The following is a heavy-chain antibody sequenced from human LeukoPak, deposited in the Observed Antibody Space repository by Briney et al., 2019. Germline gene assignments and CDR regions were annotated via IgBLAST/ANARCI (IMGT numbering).Heavy chain of an antibody. V-gene: IGHV1-3*01. CDR1: GYTFTSYA. CDR3: APGPPTATAFDY. Sequence: ASVKVSCKASGYTFTSYAMHWVRQAPGQRLEWMGWINAGNGNTKYSQKFQGRVTITRDTSASTAYMELSSLRSEDTVVYYCAPGPPTATAFDYWGQGTLVTVSS. D-gene: IGHD4-17*01. J-gene: IGHJ4*02. CDR2: INAGNGNT.